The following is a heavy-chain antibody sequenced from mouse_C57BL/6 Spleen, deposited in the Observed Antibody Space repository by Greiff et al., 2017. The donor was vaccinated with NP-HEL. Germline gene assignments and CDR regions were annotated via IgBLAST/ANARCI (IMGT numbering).Heavy chain of an antibody. D-gene: IGHD1-1*01. CDR2: IYPGSGST. V-gene: IGHV1-55*01. J-gene: IGHJ4*01. Sequence: QVQLQQPGAELVKPGASVKMSCKASGYTFTSYWITWVKQRPGQGLEWIGDIYPGSGSTNYNEKFKSKATLTVDTSSSTAYMQLSSLTSEDSAVYYCAREGQIYGSNAMDYWGQGTSVTVSS. CDR3: AREGQIYGSNAMDY. CDR1: GYTFTSYW.